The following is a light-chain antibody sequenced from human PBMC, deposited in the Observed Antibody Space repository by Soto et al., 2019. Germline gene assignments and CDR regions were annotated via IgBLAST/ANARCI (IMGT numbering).Light chain of an antibody. CDR3: QQRSNLPWT. J-gene: IGKJ1*01. CDR1: PSVSSY. CDR2: DAS. V-gene: IGKV3-11*01. Sequence: IVLTQSPATLSLSPGERATLACRARPSVSSYLAWYQQKAGQAPSLLIYDASNLAPGIPARFSGSGSGTDCALTISSLDPEEFAVYYCQQRSNLPWTFGQGTNVEIK.